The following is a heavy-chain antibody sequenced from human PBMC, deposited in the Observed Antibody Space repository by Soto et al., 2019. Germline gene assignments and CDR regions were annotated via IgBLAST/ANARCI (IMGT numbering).Heavy chain of an antibody. D-gene: IGHD3-22*01. CDR1: GFTFSSYE. V-gene: IGHV3-48*03. Sequence: GGSLRLSCAASGFTFSSYEMNWVRQAPGKGLEWVSYLSDSGFTIHYAESVKGRFTISRDNAKNSLYLQMNGLRAEDTAVYYCARALYDNSGHYHGAFYHWGRGTLVTVSS. CDR2: LSDSGFTI. CDR3: ARALYDNSGHYHGAFYH. J-gene: IGHJ4*02.